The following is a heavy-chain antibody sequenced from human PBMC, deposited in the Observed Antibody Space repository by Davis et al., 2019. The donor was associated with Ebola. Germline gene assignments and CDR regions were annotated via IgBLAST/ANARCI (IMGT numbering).Heavy chain of an antibody. J-gene: IGHJ4*02. Sequence: ASVKVSCKASAYTFTCYYMHWVRQAPGQGLEWMGWINPNSAGTNYAQKFQGWVTMTRDTSISTAYMGLIRLRSDDTAVYYCARDLVGVALDYWGQGTLVTVSS. CDR1: AYTFTCYY. V-gene: IGHV1-2*04. CDR3: ARDLVGVALDY. CDR2: INPNSAGT. D-gene: IGHD2-8*01.